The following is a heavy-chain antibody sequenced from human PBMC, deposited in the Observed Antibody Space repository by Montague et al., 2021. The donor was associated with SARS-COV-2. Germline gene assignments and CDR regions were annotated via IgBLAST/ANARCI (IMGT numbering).Heavy chain of an antibody. Sequence: SGTLSLTCAVHGGSFSTYSWNWIRQPPGKGLEWIGEIHHGGSTNYNPSLKSRVTISADTSKNQFSLKLTSVAAADTAVYYCARLGGGVVPSPILGVGPYYSYYYMDVWGKGTTVTVSS. J-gene: IGHJ6*03. CDR3: ARLGGGVVPSPILGVGPYYSYYYMDV. CDR1: GGSFSTYS. V-gene: IGHV4-34*01. D-gene: IGHD3-10*01. CDR2: IHHGGST.